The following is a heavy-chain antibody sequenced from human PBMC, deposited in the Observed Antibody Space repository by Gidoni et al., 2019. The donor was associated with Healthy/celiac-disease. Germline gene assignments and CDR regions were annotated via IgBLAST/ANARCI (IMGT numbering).Heavy chain of an antibody. CDR1: GGSFSSYA. CDR3: ARYMGFLRGRSYFLPCAY. D-gene: IGHD1-26*01. V-gene: IGHV1-69*01. Sequence: HVQLVQSGAEVSEPGSSVQVSCKASGGSFSSYASSGVRQAPGQGLEWRGGIIPTFGTANNAQKSQRTVTITADESTSTAYMQLSSLRSEDTAVYYCARYMGFLRGRSYFLPCAYWGQGTLVTVSS. J-gene: IGHJ4*02. CDR2: IIPTFGTA.